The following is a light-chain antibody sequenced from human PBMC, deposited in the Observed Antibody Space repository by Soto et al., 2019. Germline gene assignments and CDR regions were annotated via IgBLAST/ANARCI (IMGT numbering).Light chain of an antibody. CDR2: DAS. CDR1: QDISSA. Sequence: AIQLTQSPSSLSASVGDRVTITCRASQDISSALAWYQQKPGKAPKLLLYDASNLESGVPSRFSGSGSGTDFTLPITSLQPDDFATYYCQQFDSYPPLTFGGGTKVEIK. CDR3: QQFDSYPPLT. J-gene: IGKJ4*01. V-gene: IGKV1-13*02.